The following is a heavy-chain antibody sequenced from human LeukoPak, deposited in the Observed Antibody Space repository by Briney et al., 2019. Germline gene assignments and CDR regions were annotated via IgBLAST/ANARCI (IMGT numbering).Heavy chain of an antibody. D-gene: IGHD2-2*01. J-gene: IGHJ6*04. CDR3: ARGYCSSTNCYPYYYYGMDV. CDR2: IYYSGST. CDR1: GGSISSGDYY. Sequence: SQTLSLTCTVSGGSISSGDYYWSWIRQPPGKGLEWIGYIYYSGSTYYNPSLKSRVTISVDTSKNQFSLKLSSVTAADTAVYYCARGYCSSTNCYPYYYYGMDVWGKGTTVTVSS. V-gene: IGHV4-30-4*01.